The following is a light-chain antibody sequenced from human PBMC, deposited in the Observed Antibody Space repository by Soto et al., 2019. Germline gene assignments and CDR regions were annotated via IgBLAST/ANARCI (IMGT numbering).Light chain of an antibody. CDR2: VGTGGIVG. CDR3: GADHGSGSNFVSWV. V-gene: IGLV9-49*01. CDR1: SGHSNYK. Sequence: QSVLTQPPSASASLGASVTLTCTLSSGHSNYKVDWYQQRPGKGPRFVMRVGTGGIVGSKGDGIPGRFSVLGSGLIRYLTIKNIQEEDESDNHCGADHGSGSNFVSWVFGGGTKLTVL. J-gene: IGLJ3*02.